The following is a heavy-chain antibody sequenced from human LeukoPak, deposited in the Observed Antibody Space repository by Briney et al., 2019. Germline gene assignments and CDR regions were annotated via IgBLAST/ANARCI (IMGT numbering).Heavy chain of an antibody. CDR1: GYTFTSYG. CDR2: ISAYNGNT. Sequence: GASVKVSCKASGYTFTSYGISWVRQAPGQGLEWMGWISAYNGNTIYAQKFQGRVTMTEDTSTDTAYMELSSLRSEDTAVYYCATCSRELRAAFDTWGQGTMVTVSS. J-gene: IGHJ3*02. V-gene: IGHV1-18*01. D-gene: IGHD1-26*01. CDR3: ATCSRELRAAFDT.